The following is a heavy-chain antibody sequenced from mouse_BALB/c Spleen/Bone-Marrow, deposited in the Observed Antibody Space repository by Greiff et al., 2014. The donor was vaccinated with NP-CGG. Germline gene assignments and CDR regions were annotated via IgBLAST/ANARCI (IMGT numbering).Heavy chain of an antibody. J-gene: IGHJ2*01. V-gene: IGHV1S56*01. D-gene: IGHD2-1*01. Sequence: QVQLQQSGPELVKPGASVRISCKASGYTFTSSSIHWVKQRPGQGLAWIGWLYPGNVNPKYNENFKGKATLTADKASSTAYMQHSSLTSEDAAVYFWAREGHGNYGFGYWGQGTTLTVSS. CDR3: AREGHGNYGFGY. CDR2: LYPGNVNP. CDR1: GYTFTSSS.